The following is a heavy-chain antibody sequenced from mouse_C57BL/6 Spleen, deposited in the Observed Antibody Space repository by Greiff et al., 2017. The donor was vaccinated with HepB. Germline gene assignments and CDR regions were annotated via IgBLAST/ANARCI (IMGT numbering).Heavy chain of an antibody. Sequence: QVQLQQPGAELVKPGASVKMSCKASGYTFTSYWITWVKQRPGQGLEWIGDIYPGSGSTNYNEKFKSKATLTVDTSSSTAYMQLSSLTSEDAAVYYCARDNYEYWYFDVWGTGTTVTVSS. D-gene: IGHD1-3*01. CDR1: GYTFTSYW. CDR2: IYPGSGST. CDR3: ARDNYEYWYFDV. V-gene: IGHV1-55*01. J-gene: IGHJ1*03.